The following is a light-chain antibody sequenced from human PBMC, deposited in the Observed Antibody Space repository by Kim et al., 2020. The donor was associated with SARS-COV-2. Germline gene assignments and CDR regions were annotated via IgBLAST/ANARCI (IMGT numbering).Light chain of an antibody. CDR1: SSDVGGYNY. J-gene: IGLJ3*02. CDR3: SSYTSSSTSWV. Sequence: QSALTQPASVSGSPGQSITISCTGNSSDVGGYNYVSWYQQHPGKAPKLMIYDVSKRPSGVSNRFSGSKSGNTASLTISGLQAEDEADYYCSSYTSSSTSWVFGGGTQLTVL. CDR2: DVS. V-gene: IGLV2-14*01.